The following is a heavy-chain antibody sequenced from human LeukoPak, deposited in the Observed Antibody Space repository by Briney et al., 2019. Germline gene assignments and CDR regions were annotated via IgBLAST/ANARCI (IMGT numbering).Heavy chain of an antibody. J-gene: IGHJ3*02. Sequence: GGSLRLSCTVSGFTFSSYSMNWVRQAPGKGLEWVSSISSSSSYIYYADSVKGRFTISRDNAKNSLYLQMNSLRAEDTAVYYCARVLVVVAATHAFDIWGQGTMVTVSS. D-gene: IGHD2-15*01. CDR2: ISSSSSYI. CDR1: GFTFSSYS. V-gene: IGHV3-21*01. CDR3: ARVLVVVAATHAFDI.